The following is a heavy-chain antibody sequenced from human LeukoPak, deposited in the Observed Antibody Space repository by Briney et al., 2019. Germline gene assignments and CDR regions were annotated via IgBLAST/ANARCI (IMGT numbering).Heavy chain of an antibody. CDR3: AREPAHSIAAAGTDAFDI. CDR2: IIPIFGTA. Sequence: SVKVSCKASGGTFSSYAISWVRQAPGQGLEWMGGIIPIFGTANYAQKFRGRVTITADESTSTAYMELSSLRSEDTAVYYCAREPAHSIAAAGTDAFDIWGQGTMVTVSS. J-gene: IGHJ3*02. D-gene: IGHD6-13*01. V-gene: IGHV1-69*13. CDR1: GGTFSSYA.